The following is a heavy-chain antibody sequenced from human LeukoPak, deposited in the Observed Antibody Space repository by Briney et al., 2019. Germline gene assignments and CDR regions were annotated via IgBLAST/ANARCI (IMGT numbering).Heavy chain of an antibody. CDR3: ARVNYYDSSGYPRDY. J-gene: IGHJ4*02. Sequence: PGGSLRLSCAASGFTFSSYWMSWVRQAPGKGLEWVANIKQDGSEKYYVDSVKGRFTISRDNAKNSLYLQMNSLRAEDTAVYYCARVNYYDSSGYPRDYWGQGTLVTVSS. CDR1: GFTFSSYW. CDR2: IKQDGSEK. V-gene: IGHV3-7*01. D-gene: IGHD3-22*01.